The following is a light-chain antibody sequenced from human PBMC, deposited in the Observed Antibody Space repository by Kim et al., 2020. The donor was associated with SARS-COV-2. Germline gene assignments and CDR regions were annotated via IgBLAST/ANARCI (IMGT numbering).Light chain of an antibody. Sequence: VALGQTARITCGGNNIGSKNVHWYQQKPGQAPVLVIYRDSNRPSGIPERFSGSNAGNAATLTISRAQAGDEADYYCQVWDSSTGVFGGGTQLTVL. V-gene: IGLV3-9*01. CDR3: QVWDSSTGV. CDR1: NIGSKN. CDR2: RDS. J-gene: IGLJ3*02.